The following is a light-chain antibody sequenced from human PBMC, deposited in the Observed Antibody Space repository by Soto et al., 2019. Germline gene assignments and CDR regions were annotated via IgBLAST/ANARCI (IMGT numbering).Light chain of an antibody. Sequence: EIVLTQYPATLSLSPGERATLSCRASQSVSSYLAWYQQKPGQAPRLLIYDASTRATGIPGRFSASGSGTEFTLTISSLQSEDFVVYYCQQYDNWPPWTFGQGTKVDIK. V-gene: IGKV3-15*01. CDR3: QQYDNWPPWT. CDR1: QSVSSY. CDR2: DAS. J-gene: IGKJ1*01.